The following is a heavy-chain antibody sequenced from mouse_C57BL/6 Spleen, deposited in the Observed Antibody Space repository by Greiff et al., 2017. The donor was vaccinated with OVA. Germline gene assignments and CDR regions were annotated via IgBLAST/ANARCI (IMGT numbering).Heavy chain of an antibody. CDR2: IHPNSGST. CDR1: GYTFTSYW. D-gene: IGHD2-2*01. CDR3: ARGVGYLYAMDY. J-gene: IGHJ4*01. V-gene: IGHV1-64*01. Sequence: QVQLQQPGAELVKPGASVKLSCKASGYTFTSYWMHWVKQRPGQGLEWIGMIHPNSGSTNYNEKFKSKGTLTVDKSSSTAYMQLSSLTSEDSAVYYCARGVGYLYAMDYCGQGTSVTVSS.